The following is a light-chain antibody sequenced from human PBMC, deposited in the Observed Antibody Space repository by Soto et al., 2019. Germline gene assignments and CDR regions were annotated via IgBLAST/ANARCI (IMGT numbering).Light chain of an antibody. CDR3: QQRTNLPLT. V-gene: IGKV3-15*01. J-gene: IGKJ4*01. CDR2: GAS. Sequence: EIVMTQSPATLSVSPGERASLSCRASQSVSSNLAWYQQKPGQAPRLLIYGASTRATGIPARFSGSGSGTEFTLTISRLEPEDFAVYYCQQRTNLPLTFGGGTKVDIK. CDR1: QSVSSN.